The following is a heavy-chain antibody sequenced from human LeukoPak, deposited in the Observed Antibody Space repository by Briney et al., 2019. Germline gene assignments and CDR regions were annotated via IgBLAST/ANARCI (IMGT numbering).Heavy chain of an antibody. CDR3: ARERVWFGEYSIDY. V-gene: IGHV4-4*07. Sequence: SETLSLTCTVSGGSISSYYWSWIRQPAGKGLEWIGRIYTSGSTNYNPSLKSRVTMSVDTSKNQFSLKLSSVTAADTAVYYCARERVWFGEYSIDYWGQGTLVTVSS. CDR2: IYTSGST. J-gene: IGHJ4*02. D-gene: IGHD3-10*01. CDR1: GGSISSYY.